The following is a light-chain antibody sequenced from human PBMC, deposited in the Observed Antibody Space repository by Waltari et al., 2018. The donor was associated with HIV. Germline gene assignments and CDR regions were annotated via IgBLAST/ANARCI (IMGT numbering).Light chain of an antibody. J-gene: IGLJ3*02. CDR2: DSR. CDR3: QSYDNNLSVWR. CDR1: SSNIGAGYD. V-gene: IGLV1-40*01. Sequence: QSVLTQPPSISGAPGQRVTISCTGRSSNIGAGYDVHWYQQLPGKAPRLLIYDSRDRPSWVRDRFSGCKAGTAAALAITGLQAEDEADYYCQSYDNNLSVWRFGGGTKLTVL.